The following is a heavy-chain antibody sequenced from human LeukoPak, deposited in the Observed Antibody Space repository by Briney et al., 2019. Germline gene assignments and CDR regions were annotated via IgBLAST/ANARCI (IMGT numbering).Heavy chain of an antibody. V-gene: IGHV4-61*02. J-gene: IGHJ4*02. Sequence: PSQTLSLTCTVSGGSISSGSYYWSWIRQPAGKGPEWIGRIYTSGSTNYNPSLKSRVTMSLDTSKNQFSLKLSSVTAADTAVYYCARDRYYYDSSGYYYFDYWGQGTLVTVSS. D-gene: IGHD3-22*01. CDR1: GGSISSGSYY. CDR3: ARDRYYYDSSGYYYFDY. CDR2: IYTSGST.